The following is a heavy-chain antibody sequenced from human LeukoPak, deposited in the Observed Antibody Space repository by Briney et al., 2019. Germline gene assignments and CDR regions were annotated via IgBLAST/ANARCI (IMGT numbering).Heavy chain of an antibody. CDR1: GGTFSSYA. CDR3: ARRPDYCSSTSCYYWFDP. V-gene: IGHV1-69*13. D-gene: IGHD2-2*01. CDR2: IIPIFGTA. J-gene: IGHJ5*02. Sequence: SVTVSCKASGGTFSSYAISWVRQAPGQGLEWMGGIIPIFGTANYAQKFQGRVTITADESTSTAYMELSSLRSEDTAVYYCARRPDYCSSTSCYYWFDPWGQGTLVTVSS.